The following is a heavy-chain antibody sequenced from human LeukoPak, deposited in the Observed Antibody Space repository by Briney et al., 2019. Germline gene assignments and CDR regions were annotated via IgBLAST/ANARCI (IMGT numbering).Heavy chain of an antibody. CDR3: AGSRSPGYYFDY. CDR2: ISSGSSTI. Sequence: GGSLRLSCAASGFTFSTYSMNWVRQAPGKGLEWVSYISSGSSTIYYADSVKGRFTISRDNSKNTLYLQMSSLRAEDTAVYYCAGSRSPGYYFDYWGQGTLVTVSS. V-gene: IGHV3-48*01. J-gene: IGHJ4*02. D-gene: IGHD3-10*01. CDR1: GFTFSTYS.